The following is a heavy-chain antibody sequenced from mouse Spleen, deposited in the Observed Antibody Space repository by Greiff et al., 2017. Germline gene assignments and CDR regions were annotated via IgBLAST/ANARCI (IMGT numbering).Heavy chain of an antibody. CDR3: ARHEEEDYAMDY. CDR1: GYTFTEYT. J-gene: IGHJ4*01. Sequence: VMLVESGAELVKPGASVKLSCKASGYTFTEYTIHWVKQRSGQGLEWIGWFYPGSGSIKYNEKFKDKATLTADKSSSTVYMELSRLTSEDSAVYFCARHEEEDYAMDYWGQGTSVTVSS. CDR2: FYPGSGSI. V-gene: IGHV1-62-2*01.